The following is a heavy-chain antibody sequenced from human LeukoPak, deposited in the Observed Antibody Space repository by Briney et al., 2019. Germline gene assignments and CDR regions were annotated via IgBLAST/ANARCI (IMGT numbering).Heavy chain of an antibody. Sequence: ASVKVSCKASGYTFTSYAMHWVRQAPGQRLEWMGWINAGNGNTKYSQKFQGRVTITRDTSASTAYMELSSLRSEDTAVYYCAREDSGSYYDYYYYMDVWGKGTTVTVSS. CDR2: INAGNGNT. D-gene: IGHD1-26*01. J-gene: IGHJ6*03. V-gene: IGHV1-3*01. CDR3: AREDSGSYYDYYYYMDV. CDR1: GYTFTSYA.